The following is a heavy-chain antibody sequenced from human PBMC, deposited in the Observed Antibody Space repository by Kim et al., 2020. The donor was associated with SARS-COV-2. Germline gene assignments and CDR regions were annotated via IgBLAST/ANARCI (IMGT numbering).Heavy chain of an antibody. CDR2: INHSGST. D-gene: IGHD3-16*01. Sequence: SETLSLTCAVYGGSFSGYYWSWIRQPPGKGLEWIGEINHSGSTNYNPSLKSLVTISVDTSKNQFSLKLSSVTAADTAVYYCARGSGGYFDYWGQGTLVTVSS. V-gene: IGHV4-34*01. J-gene: IGHJ4*02. CDR3: ARGSGGYFDY. CDR1: GGSFSGYY.